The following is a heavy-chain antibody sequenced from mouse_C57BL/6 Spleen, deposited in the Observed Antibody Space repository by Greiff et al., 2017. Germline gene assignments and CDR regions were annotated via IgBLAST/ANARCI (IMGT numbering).Heavy chain of an antibody. Sequence: QVTLKESGPGILQSSQTLSLTCSFSGFSLSTSGMGVSWIRQPSGKGLEWLAHIYWDDDKRYNPSLKSRLTISKDTSRNQVFLKITSVDTADTATYYCARIYDGYSYWYFDVWGTGTTVTVSS. CDR1: GFSLSTSGMG. J-gene: IGHJ1*03. CDR2: IYWDDDK. V-gene: IGHV8-12*01. CDR3: ARIYDGYSYWYFDV. D-gene: IGHD2-3*01.